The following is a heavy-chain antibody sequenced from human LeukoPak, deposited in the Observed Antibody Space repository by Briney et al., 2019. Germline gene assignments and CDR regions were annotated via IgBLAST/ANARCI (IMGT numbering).Heavy chain of an antibody. V-gene: IGHV1-18*01. Sequence: ASVKVSCKASDYTFTSYGISWVRQAPGQGLEWMGWISAYNGNTNYAQKLQGRVTMTTDTSTSTAYMELRSLRSDDTAVYYCTITIFGVVTSEMDVWGQGTTVTVSS. D-gene: IGHD3-3*01. J-gene: IGHJ6*02. CDR2: ISAYNGNT. CDR1: DYTFTSYG. CDR3: TITIFGVVTSEMDV.